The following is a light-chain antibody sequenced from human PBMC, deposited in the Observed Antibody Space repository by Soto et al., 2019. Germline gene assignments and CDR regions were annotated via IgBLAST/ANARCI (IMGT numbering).Light chain of an antibody. V-gene: IGLV1-44*01. Sequence: QAVVTQPPSASGTPGQRVTISCSGSSSNIARNSVNWYQQLPGTAPKLLIYDNNQRPSGVPDRFSGSKSGTSASLAISGLQSEDEADYYCAAWDDSLSGVLFGGGTQLTVL. CDR1: SSNIARNS. CDR2: DNN. J-gene: IGLJ2*01. CDR3: AAWDDSLSGVL.